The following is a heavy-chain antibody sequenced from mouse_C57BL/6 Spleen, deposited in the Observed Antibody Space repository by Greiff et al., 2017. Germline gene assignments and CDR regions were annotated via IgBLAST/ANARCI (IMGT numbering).Heavy chain of an antibody. D-gene: IGHD2-3*01. CDR2: ISDGGSYT. CDR1: GFTFSSYA. V-gene: IGHV5-4*01. Sequence: DVHLVESGGGLVKPGGSLKLSCAASGFTFSSYAMSWVRQTPEKRLEWVATISDGGSYTYYPDNVKGRFTISRDNAKNNLYLQMSHLKSEDTAMYYCARDGYYRYYFDYWGQGTTLTVSS. CDR3: ARDGYYRYYFDY. J-gene: IGHJ2*01.